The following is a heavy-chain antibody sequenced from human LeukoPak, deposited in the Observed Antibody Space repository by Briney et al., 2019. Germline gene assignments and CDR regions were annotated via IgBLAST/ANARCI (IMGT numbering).Heavy chain of an antibody. CDR2: FDPEDGEA. D-gene: IGHD2-21*02. CDR3: ARDSIVVVTARDDAFDI. CDR1: GYTLTELS. J-gene: IGHJ3*02. Sequence: ASVKVSCKVSGYTLTELSMHWVRQATGKGLEWMGGFDPEDGEAIYAQKFQGRVTMTRDTSTSTVYMELSSLRSEDTALFYCARDSIVVVTARDDAFDIWGQGTMVTVSS. V-gene: IGHV1-24*01.